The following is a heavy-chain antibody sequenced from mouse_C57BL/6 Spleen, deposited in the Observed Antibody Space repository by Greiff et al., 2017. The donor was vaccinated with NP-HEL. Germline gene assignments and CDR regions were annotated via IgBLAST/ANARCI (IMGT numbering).Heavy chain of an antibody. CDR1: GYTFTSYW. D-gene: IGHD2-3*01. V-gene: IGHV1-50*01. CDR2: IDPSDSYT. CDR3: ARDGIYPFDY. Sequence: VQLQQPGAELVKPGASVKLSCKASGYTFTSYWMQWVKQRPGQGLEWIGEIDPSDSYTNYNQKFKGKATLTVDTSSSTAYMQLSSLTSEDSAVYYCARDGIYPFDYWGQGTTLTVSS. J-gene: IGHJ2*01.